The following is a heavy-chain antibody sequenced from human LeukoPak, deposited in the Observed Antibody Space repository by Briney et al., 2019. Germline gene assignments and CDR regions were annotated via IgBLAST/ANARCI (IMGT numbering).Heavy chain of an antibody. CDR1: GYTXTGYY. CDR3: ARDRSEWLLADFDY. D-gene: IGHD3-3*01. CDR2: INPNSGGT. V-gene: IGHV1-2*02. Sequence: ASVKVSCKASGYTXTGYYMHWVRQAPGQGLEWMVWINPNSGGTNYAQKFQGRVTMTRDTSISTAYMELSRLRSDDTAVYYCARDRSEWLLADFDYWGQGTLVTVSS. J-gene: IGHJ4*02.